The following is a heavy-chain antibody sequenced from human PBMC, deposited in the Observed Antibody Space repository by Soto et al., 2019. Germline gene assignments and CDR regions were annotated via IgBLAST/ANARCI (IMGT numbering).Heavy chain of an antibody. CDR1: GFTFSSYG. CDR3: AKDCYDSSGYYSRELDY. J-gene: IGHJ4*02. Sequence: QVQLVESGGGVVQPGRSLRLSCAASGFTFSSYGMHWVRQAPGKGLEWVAVISYDGSNKYYADSVKGRFTISRDNSKNTLYLQMNSLRAEDTAVYYCAKDCYDSSGYYSRELDYWGQGTLVTVSS. CDR2: ISYDGSNK. D-gene: IGHD3-22*01. V-gene: IGHV3-30*18.